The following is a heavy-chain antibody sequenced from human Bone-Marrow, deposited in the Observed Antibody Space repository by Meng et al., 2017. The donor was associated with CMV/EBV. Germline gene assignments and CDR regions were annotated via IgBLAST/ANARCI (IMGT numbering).Heavy chain of an antibody. V-gene: IGHV3-21*01. CDR3: ARDQASPYSGSAPDVDY. CDR1: GFTFSNYG. Sequence: GESLKISCAASGFTFSNYGMSWVRQAPGKGLEWVSSISSSGTYIYYADSLKGRFTISRDNAKNSLYLQMNSLRADDTAVYYRARDQASPYSGSAPDVDYWGQGTLVTVSS. J-gene: IGHJ4*02. D-gene: IGHD6-19*01. CDR2: ISSSGTYI.